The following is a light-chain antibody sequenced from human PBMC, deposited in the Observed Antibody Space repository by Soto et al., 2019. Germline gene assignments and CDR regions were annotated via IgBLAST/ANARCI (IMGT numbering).Light chain of an antibody. CDR1: SSNIGSNM. CDR2: SNN. Sequence: QSVLTQPPSASGTPGQRVTISCSGSSSNIGSNMVNWYQQLPGTAPKILIYSNNQRPSGVPDRFSGSKSGTSASLAISGLQSEDEADYYCAAWDDSLNGVVFGGGTKLTVL. CDR3: AAWDDSLNGVV. J-gene: IGLJ2*01. V-gene: IGLV1-44*01.